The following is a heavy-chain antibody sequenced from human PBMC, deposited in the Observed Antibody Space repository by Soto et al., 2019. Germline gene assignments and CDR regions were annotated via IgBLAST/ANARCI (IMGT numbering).Heavy chain of an antibody. Sequence: PGGSLRLSCAASGFTFSSYAMSWVRQAPGKGLEWVSAISGSGGSTYYADSVKGRFTISRDNSKNTLYLQMNSLRAEDTAVYYCAKGRSSSSWPTYYYYGMDVWGQGTTVTVSS. J-gene: IGHJ6*02. D-gene: IGHD6-13*01. CDR3: AKGRSSSSWPTYYYYGMDV. CDR2: ISGSGGST. V-gene: IGHV3-23*01. CDR1: GFTFSSYA.